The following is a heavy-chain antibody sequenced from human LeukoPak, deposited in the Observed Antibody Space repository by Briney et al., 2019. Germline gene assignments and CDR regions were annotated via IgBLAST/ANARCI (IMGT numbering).Heavy chain of an antibody. CDR3: ARGYYYGSGS. J-gene: IGHJ4*02. CDR1: GGSXSXXY. CDR2: INHSGST. D-gene: IGHD3-10*01. V-gene: IGHV4-34*01. Sequence: ETXSLTCAXXGGSXSXXYWSWIXXPPGXGLEWIGEINHSGSTNYNPSLKSRVTISVDTSKNQFSLKLSSVTAADTAVYYCARGYYYGSGSWGQGTLVTVSS.